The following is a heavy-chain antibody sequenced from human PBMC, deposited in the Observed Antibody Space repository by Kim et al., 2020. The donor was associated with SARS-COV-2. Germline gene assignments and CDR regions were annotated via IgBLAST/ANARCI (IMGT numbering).Heavy chain of an antibody. D-gene: IGHD4-4*01. CDR1: GFTVSRYY. Sequence: GGSLRLSCAASGFTVSRYYMSWVRQAPGKGLEWVSIIYSGGSTYYADSVKGRLTISRDNSKNTLYLQLNSLRAEDTAVYFCARGAMVTTSQMDYWGQGIL. J-gene: IGHJ4*01. V-gene: IGHV3-66*01. CDR3: ARGAMVTTSQMDY. CDR2: IYSGGST.